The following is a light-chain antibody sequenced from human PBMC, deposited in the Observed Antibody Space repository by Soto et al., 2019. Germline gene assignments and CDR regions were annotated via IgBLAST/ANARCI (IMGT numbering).Light chain of an antibody. Sequence: DIQMTQSPSSLSASVGDRVTITCQASQDIANYLAWYQQKPGKAPRLLIFDASNLQTGVPSRFSGSGSGTDFTFTISALQPEDFATYFCQQYDSLPFTFGQGTTLDIK. CDR3: QQYDSLPFT. CDR2: DAS. V-gene: IGKV1-33*01. J-gene: IGKJ2*01. CDR1: QDIANY.